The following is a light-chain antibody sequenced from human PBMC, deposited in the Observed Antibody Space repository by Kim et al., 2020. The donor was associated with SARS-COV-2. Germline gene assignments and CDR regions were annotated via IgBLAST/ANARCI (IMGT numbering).Light chain of an antibody. CDR3: QQYKSYPWT. V-gene: IGKV1-5*03. CDR2: KAS. Sequence: ASVGNRVTITCRASRDISTWVAWYQQKPGKAPKLLIYKASNLQSGVPSRCSGSGSGTEFTLTTSSLQADDVATYYCQQYKSYPWTFGQGTKVDIK. J-gene: IGKJ1*01. CDR1: RDISTW.